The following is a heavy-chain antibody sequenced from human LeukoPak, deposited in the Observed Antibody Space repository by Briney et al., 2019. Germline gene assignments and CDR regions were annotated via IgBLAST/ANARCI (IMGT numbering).Heavy chain of an antibody. V-gene: IGHV4-59*02. D-gene: IGHD7-27*01. CDR3: ASRKLGNDY. J-gene: IGHJ4*02. CDR1: GGSVSDYY. Sequence: SETLSLTCTISGGSVSDYYWSWIRQSPGKGLEWIGYIYYTGSTTYNPSLKSRVTISADTSKNQFSLKLSSVTAADTAVYYCASRKLGNDYWGQGTLLTVSS. CDR2: IYYTGST.